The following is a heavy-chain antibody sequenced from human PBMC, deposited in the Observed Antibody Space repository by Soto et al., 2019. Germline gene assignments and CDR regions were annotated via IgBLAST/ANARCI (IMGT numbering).Heavy chain of an antibody. J-gene: IGHJ4*02. CDR2: IRSRTYGGTT. Sequence: GGSLRLSCTASGFIFGDYAMSWVRQAPGKGLEWVGLIRSRTYGGTTEYAASVKGRFAISRDDSRSIAYLQMNSLNTEDTAMYSCTRHYKGIAAYGKGNNDYWGQGTLATVSS. CDR1: GFIFGDYA. CDR3: TRHYKGIAAYGKGNNDY. D-gene: IGHD6-13*01. V-gene: IGHV3-49*04.